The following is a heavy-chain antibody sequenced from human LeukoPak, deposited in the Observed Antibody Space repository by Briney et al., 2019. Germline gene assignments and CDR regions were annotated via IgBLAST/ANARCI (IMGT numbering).Heavy chain of an antibody. Sequence: SETLSLTCAVYGGSFSDYYWSWIRQPPGKGLEWIGEIYHSGSTNYNPSLKSRVTISVDTSKSQFSLNLMSVTAADTAVYYCTRDTGTTGEVKFDPWGQGTLVTVSS. V-gene: IGHV4-34*01. CDR2: IYHSGST. D-gene: IGHD4-17*01. CDR1: GGSFSDYY. J-gene: IGHJ5*02. CDR3: TRDTGTTGEVKFDP.